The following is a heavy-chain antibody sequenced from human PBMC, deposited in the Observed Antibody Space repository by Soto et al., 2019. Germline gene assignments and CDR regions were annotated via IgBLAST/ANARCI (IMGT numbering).Heavy chain of an antibody. J-gene: IGHJ4*02. CDR3: ASGSVDTANNY. CDR1: GGTFSSYT. CDR2: IIPILGIA. D-gene: IGHD5-18*01. V-gene: IGHV1-69*02. Sequence: ASVKVSCKASGGTFSSYTISWVRQAPGQGLEWMGRIIPILGIANYAQKFQGRVTITADKSTSTAYMELSSLRSEDTAVYYCASGSVDTANNYWGQGTLVTVSS.